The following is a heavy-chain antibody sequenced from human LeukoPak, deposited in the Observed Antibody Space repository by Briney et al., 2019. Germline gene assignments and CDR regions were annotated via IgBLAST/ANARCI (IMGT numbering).Heavy chain of an antibody. D-gene: IGHD6-19*01. CDR2: IYYSGST. CDR1: GGSISSYY. J-gene: IGHJ6*03. V-gene: IGHV4-59*01. CDR3: ARGLDSSGWFPYYYYYMDV. Sequence: SETLSLTCTVSGGSISSYYWSWIRQPPGKGLEWIGYIYYSGSTSYNPSLKSRVTISVDTSKNQFSLKLSSVTAADTAVYYCARGLDSSGWFPYYYYYMDVWGKGTTVTVSS.